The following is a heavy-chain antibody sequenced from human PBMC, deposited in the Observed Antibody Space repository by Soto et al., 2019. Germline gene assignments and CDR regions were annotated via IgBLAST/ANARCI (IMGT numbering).Heavy chain of an antibody. V-gene: IGHV4-28*03. CDR1: GYSISSSNW. CDR2: IYYSGTT. CDR3: ARDRDSSSFHYYVMDV. D-gene: IGHD6-13*01. Sequence: SETLSLTCAVSGYSISSSNWWGWIRQPPGKGLEWIGYIYYSGTTYYNPSLKSRVTISVDTSKNQFSLKLSSVTAADTAVYYCARDRDSSSFHYYVMDVWGQGTTVTVSS. J-gene: IGHJ6*02.